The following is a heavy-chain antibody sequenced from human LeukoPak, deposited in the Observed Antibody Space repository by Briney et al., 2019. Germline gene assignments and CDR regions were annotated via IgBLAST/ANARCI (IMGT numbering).Heavy chain of an antibody. J-gene: IGHJ6*03. V-gene: IGHV5-51*01. Sequence: GESLKISCQGSGYNFPIYWIGWVRQMPGQGLEWMGIIFPDDSNTIYGPSFQGQVTISADKSINTAYLEWSSLKASDTAIYYCARQGAAGKYYYYYMDVWGKGTTVAVSS. D-gene: IGHD6-13*01. CDR3: ARQGAAGKYYYYYMDV. CDR1: GYNFPIYW. CDR2: IFPDDSNT.